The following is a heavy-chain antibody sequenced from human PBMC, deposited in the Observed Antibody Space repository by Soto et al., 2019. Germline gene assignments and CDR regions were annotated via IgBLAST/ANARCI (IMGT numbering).Heavy chain of an antibody. Sequence: PSETLSLTCAVYGGSFSGYYWSWIRQPPGKGLEWIGEINHSGSTNYNPSLKSRVTISVDTSKNQFSLKLSSVTAADTAVYYCARGTAVAGIFYWGQGTLVTVSS. CDR3: ARGTAVAGIFY. CDR2: INHSGST. D-gene: IGHD6-19*01. J-gene: IGHJ4*02. CDR1: GGSFSGYY. V-gene: IGHV4-34*01.